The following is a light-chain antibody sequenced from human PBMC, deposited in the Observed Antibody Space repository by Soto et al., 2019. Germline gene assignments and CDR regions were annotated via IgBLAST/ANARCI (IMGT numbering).Light chain of an antibody. CDR3: SSYTSSRTAV. J-gene: IGLJ2*01. CDR1: SSDVGGYKY. Sequence: QSALTQPASVSGSPGQSITISCTGSSSDVGGYKYVSWYQQYPGKAPKLMIYEVSNWPSGVSNRFSGSKSGNTASLTISGLQAEDEADYYRSSYTSSRTAVFGGGTKLTVL. V-gene: IGLV2-14*01. CDR2: EVS.